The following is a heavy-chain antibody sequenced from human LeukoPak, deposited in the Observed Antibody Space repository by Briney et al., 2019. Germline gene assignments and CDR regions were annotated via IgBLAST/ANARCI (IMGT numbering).Heavy chain of an antibody. CDR3: ARETSDS. V-gene: IGHV1-46*01. CDR1: GYTFTGYY. J-gene: IGHJ5*01. CDR2: INPSGSTT. Sequence: ASVTVSCTASGYTFTGYYMHWVRQAPGQRLEWLGMINPSGSTTTYAQKFQGRVTMTRDTSTSTVYMELSSLRSEDTAVYYCARETSDSWGQGTLVTVSS. D-gene: IGHD1-1*01.